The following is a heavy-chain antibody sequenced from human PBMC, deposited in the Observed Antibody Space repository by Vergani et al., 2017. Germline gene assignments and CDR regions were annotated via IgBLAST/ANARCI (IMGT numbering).Heavy chain of an antibody. V-gene: IGHV1-46*03. CDR3: ARGDYGILTGYRY. J-gene: IGHJ4*02. D-gene: IGHD3-9*01. CDR1: GYTSSNYY. CDR2: INPSGGHT. Sequence: QVQVVQSGAEVKKSGASVKVSCKTSGYTSSNYYMHWVRQDPGQGLEWMGIINPSGGHTNYAQKFQGRVTMTRDTSTSTVYMELSSLRSEDTAIYYCARGDYGILTGYRYWGQGTLVTVSA.